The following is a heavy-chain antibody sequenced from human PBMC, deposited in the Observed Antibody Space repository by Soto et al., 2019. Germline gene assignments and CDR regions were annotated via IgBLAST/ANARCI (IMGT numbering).Heavy chain of an antibody. CDR2: IYTSGST. Sequence: TLSLTCTVSGGSISSYYWSWIRQPAGKGLEWIGRIYTSGSTNYNPSLKSRVTMSVDTSKNQFSLKLSSVTAADTAVYYCARDPYDFWSALESGEKTWDYWGQGTLVTVSS. J-gene: IGHJ4*02. CDR1: GGSISSYY. CDR3: ARDPYDFWSALESGEKTWDY. V-gene: IGHV4-4*07. D-gene: IGHD3-3*01.